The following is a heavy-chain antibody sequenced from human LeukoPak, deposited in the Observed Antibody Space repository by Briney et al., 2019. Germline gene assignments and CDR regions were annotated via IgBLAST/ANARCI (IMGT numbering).Heavy chain of an antibody. J-gene: IGHJ1*01. CDR3: AKRGYCSGGSCYSASQH. CDR2: IKQDGSEK. V-gene: IGHV3-7*01. D-gene: IGHD2-15*01. CDR1: GFTFSSYW. Sequence: PGGSLRLSCAASGFTFSSYWMSWVRQAPGKGLEWVANIKQDGSEKYYVDSVKGRFTISRDNAKNSLYLQMNSLRAEDTAVYYCAKRGYCSGGSCYSASQHWGQGTLVTVSS.